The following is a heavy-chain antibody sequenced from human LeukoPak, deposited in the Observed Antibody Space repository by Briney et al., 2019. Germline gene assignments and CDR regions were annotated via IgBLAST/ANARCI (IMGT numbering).Heavy chain of an antibody. V-gene: IGHV4-34*01. D-gene: IGHD3-9*01. CDR3: ARGTRDIRNFDWLPAGTPLQN. Sequence: SETLSLTCAVYGGSFSDYYWYWIRQPPGKGLEWTGEINHRGGPNYSPSLKSRLTISVDTSKNQFSLELTSVTAADTAVYYCARGTRDIRNFDWLPAGTPLQNWGQGTLVTVSS. CDR2: INHRGGP. CDR1: GGSFSDYY. J-gene: IGHJ1*01.